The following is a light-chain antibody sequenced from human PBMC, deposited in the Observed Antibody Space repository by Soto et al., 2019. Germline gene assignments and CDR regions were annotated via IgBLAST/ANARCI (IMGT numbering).Light chain of an antibody. Sequence: QSALTQPPSASGSPGQSVTISCTGTSSDVGGYNYVSWYQQHPGTAPKLMIYEVSKRPSVVPDLFSGSKAGNTASLTVSGRQAADEADYYCSSYSGSNNLVFGGGTKVTVL. CDR2: EVS. CDR1: SSDVGGYNY. V-gene: IGLV2-8*01. J-gene: IGLJ3*02. CDR3: SSYSGSNNLV.